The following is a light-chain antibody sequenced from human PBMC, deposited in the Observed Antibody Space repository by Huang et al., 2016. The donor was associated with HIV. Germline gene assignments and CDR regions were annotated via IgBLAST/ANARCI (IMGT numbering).Light chain of an antibody. CDR3: QQTYTTPLT. Sequence: DIQMTQSPSSLSASVGDRVTITCRPSQNIGSYLNWYQQKPGKAPNLLIYAESNLQGGVPSRFSGSGSGTDFTLSISSLQPEDIASYYCQQTYTTPLTFGGRTKVEIK. J-gene: IGKJ4*01. CDR2: AES. CDR1: QNIGSY. V-gene: IGKV1-39*01.